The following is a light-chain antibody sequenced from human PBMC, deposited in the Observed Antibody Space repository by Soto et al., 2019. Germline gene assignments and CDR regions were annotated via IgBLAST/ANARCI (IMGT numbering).Light chain of an antibody. Sequence: EIVLTQSPGTLSLSPGERATLSCRASQSVSSSYLAWYQQNPGQAPRLLIYGASSRATGIPDRFSGSGSGTDFTLTISRLEPEDFAVYYCQQYGSSPWTFGQGTKVEIQ. CDR1: QSVSSSY. CDR3: QQYGSSPWT. V-gene: IGKV3-20*01. J-gene: IGKJ1*01. CDR2: GAS.